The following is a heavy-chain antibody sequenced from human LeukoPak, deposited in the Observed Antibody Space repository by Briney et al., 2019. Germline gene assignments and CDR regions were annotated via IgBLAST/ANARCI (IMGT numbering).Heavy chain of an antibody. CDR3: AFFEYSSSSSHY. V-gene: IGHV1-2*02. CDR2: INPNSGGT. CDR1: GYTLTGYY. Sequence: ASVKVSCKASGYTLTGYYMHWVRQAPGQGLEWMGWINPNSGGTDYAQKFQGRVTMTRDTSISTAYMELSRLRSDDTAVYYCAFFEYSSSSSHYWGQGTLVTVSS. D-gene: IGHD6-6*01. J-gene: IGHJ4*02.